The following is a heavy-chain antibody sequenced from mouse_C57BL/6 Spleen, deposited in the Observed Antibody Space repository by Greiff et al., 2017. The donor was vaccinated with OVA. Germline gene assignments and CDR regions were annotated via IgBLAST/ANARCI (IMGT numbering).Heavy chain of an antibody. Sequence: EVKLVESGEGLVKPGGSLKLSCAASGFTFSSYAMSWVRQTPAKRLEWVAYISSGGDYIYYADTVKGRFNISRDNARHTLYMQRSILKAEVTAMYNCTRVGRLTGSGLDYGGQGTTLTVSS. V-gene: IGHV5-9-1*02. CDR2: ISSGGDYI. CDR3: TRVGRLTGSGLDY. J-gene: IGHJ2*01. D-gene: IGHD4-1*01. CDR1: GFTFSSYA.